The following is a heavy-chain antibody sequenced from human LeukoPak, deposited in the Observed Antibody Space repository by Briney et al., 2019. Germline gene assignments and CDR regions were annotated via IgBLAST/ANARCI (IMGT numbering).Heavy chain of an antibody. CDR3: ARDLYYDFWSFDY. D-gene: IGHD3-3*01. CDR1: GHTFTSYA. J-gene: IGHJ4*02. V-gene: IGHV1-3*01. CDR2: INAGNGNT. Sequence: ASVKVSCKASGHTFTSYAMHWVRQAPGQRLEWMGWINAGNGNTKYSQKFQGRVTITRDTSASTAYMELSSLRSEDTAVYYCARDLYYDFWSFDYWGQGTLVTVSS.